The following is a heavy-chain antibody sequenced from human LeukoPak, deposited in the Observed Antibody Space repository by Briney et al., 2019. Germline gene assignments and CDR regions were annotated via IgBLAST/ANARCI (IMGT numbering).Heavy chain of an antibody. J-gene: IGHJ4*02. D-gene: IGHD1-26*01. V-gene: IGHV3-23*01. CDR3: AKVHYTASFPGSFPGRNYFDS. CDR1: GFAFSGYA. CDR2: IGARGDVT. Sequence: GSLRLSCTVSGFAFSGYAMSWVRQAPGKGPEWVSSIGARGDVTYSADSVKGWFTISRDNSKRTLFLQMNSLRAEDTAVYYCAKVHYTASFPGSFPGRNYFDSWGQGSLVTVSP.